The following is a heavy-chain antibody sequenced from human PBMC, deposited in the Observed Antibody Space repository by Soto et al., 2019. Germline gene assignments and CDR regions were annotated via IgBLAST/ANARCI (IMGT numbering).Heavy chain of an antibody. CDR1: GFTFNTYS. J-gene: IGHJ4*02. D-gene: IGHD4-17*01. Sequence: GGSLRLSCDASGFTFNTYSMHWVRQPPGKGLEWLAAIWYDGTQKYYADSVKGRFIISRDNSKKTLYLEMNSLIAEDTAVYYCARAGGTTVTGLWHFDSWGQGTLVTVSS. V-gene: IGHV3-33*01. CDR2: IWYDGTQK. CDR3: ARAGGTTVTGLWHFDS.